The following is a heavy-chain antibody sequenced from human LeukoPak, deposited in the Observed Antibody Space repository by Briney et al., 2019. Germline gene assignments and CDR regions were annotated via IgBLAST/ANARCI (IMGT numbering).Heavy chain of an antibody. CDR1: GFTFSNAW. Sequence: GGSLRLSCAASGFTFSNAWMSWVRQAPGKGLEWVGRIKSKTDGGTTDYAAPVKGRFTISRDDSKNTLYLQMNSLKTEDTAVYYSTTELRGQVRGVIYYFDYWGQGTLVTVSS. J-gene: IGHJ4*02. CDR3: TTELRGQVRGVIYYFDY. D-gene: IGHD3-10*01. V-gene: IGHV3-15*01. CDR2: IKSKTDGGTT.